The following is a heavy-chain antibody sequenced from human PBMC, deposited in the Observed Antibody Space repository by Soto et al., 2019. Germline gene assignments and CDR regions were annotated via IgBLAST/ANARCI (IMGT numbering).Heavy chain of an antibody. CDR3: AREGEQTYYYYYGMDV. CDR2: ISAYNGNT. V-gene: IGHV1-18*04. J-gene: IGHJ6*02. CDR1: GYTFTSYG. Sequence: ASVKVSCKASGYTFTSYGISWVRQAPGQGLEWMGWISAYNGNTNYAQKPQGRVTMTTDTSTSTAYMELRSLRSDDTAVYYCAREGEQTYYYYYGMDVWGQGTTVTVSS. D-gene: IGHD2-21*01.